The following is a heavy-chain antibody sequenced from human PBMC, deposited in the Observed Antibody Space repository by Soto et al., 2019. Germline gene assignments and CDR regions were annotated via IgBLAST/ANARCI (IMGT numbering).Heavy chain of an antibody. CDR1: GLTFSSYA. V-gene: IGHV3-30-3*01. J-gene: IGHJ4*02. Sequence: GGSLRLSCAASGLTFSSYAMHWVRQAPGKGLEWLALISYDGSNKYNADPVKGRFTISRDNSKNTLYLQLNSLRPEDTAVYYCARTTAVAGTPEFDYWGQGTLVTV. D-gene: IGHD6-19*01. CDR2: ISYDGSNK. CDR3: ARTTAVAGTPEFDY.